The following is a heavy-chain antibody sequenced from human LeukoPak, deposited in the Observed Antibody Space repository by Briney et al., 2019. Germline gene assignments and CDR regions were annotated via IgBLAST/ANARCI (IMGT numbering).Heavy chain of an antibody. J-gene: IGHJ4*02. Sequence: SETLSLTCTVSGGSINSYYWSWIRQPPGKGLEWIGYISYSGSTNYNPSLKSRVTISVDTSKNQFSLKMSSVTAADTAVYYCARQGQQLSYFDYWGQGTLVTVSS. CDR1: GGSINSYY. CDR3: ARQGQQLSYFDY. V-gene: IGHV4-59*01. CDR2: ISYSGST. D-gene: IGHD6-13*01.